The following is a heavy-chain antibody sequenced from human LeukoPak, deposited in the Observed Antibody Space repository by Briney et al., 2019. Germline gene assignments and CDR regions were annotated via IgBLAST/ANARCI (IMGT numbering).Heavy chain of an antibody. J-gene: IGHJ3*02. Sequence: AASVKVSCKATGCAFTSYAMHWVRQAPGQRLEWMGWINAGNGNTKYSQKFQGRVTITRDTSASTAYMELSSLRSEDTAVYYCASGIANTPDAFDIWGQGTMVTVSS. D-gene: IGHD6-13*01. CDR3: ASGIANTPDAFDI. CDR2: INAGNGNT. V-gene: IGHV1-3*01. CDR1: GCAFTSYA.